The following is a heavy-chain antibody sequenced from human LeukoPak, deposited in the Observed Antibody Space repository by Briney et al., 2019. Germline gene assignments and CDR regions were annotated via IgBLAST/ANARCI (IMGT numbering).Heavy chain of an antibody. Sequence: GGSLRLSCAASGFTFSSYAMSWVRQAPGKGLEWVSATSGSGGSTYYADSVKGRFTISRDNSKNTLYLQMNSLRAEDTAVYYCADTTIQQLYRYWGQGTLVTVSS. CDR1: GFTFSSYA. V-gene: IGHV3-23*01. CDR3: ADTTIQQLYRY. J-gene: IGHJ4*02. CDR2: TSGSGGST. D-gene: IGHD6-13*01.